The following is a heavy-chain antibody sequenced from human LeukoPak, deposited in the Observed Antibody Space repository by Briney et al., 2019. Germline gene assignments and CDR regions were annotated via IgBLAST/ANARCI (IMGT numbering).Heavy chain of an antibody. D-gene: IGHD5-18*01. V-gene: IGHV3-7*01. CDR3: ARGVRGYSYGFDY. J-gene: IGHJ4*02. Sequence: PGGSLRLSCAASGFTFSSYTMSWVRQAPGKGLEWVANIKQDGSEKYYVDSVKGRFTISRDNAKNSLYLQMNSLRAEDTAVYYCARGVRGYSYGFDYWGQGTLVTVSS. CDR1: GFTFSSYT. CDR2: IKQDGSEK.